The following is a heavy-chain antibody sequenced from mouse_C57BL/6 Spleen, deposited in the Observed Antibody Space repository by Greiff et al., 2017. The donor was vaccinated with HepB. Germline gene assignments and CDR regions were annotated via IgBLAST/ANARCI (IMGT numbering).Heavy chain of an antibody. CDR2: IYWDDDK. CDR3: ARSGITTVVGYAMDY. D-gene: IGHD1-1*01. J-gene: IGHJ4*01. V-gene: IGHV8-12*01. Sequence: QVTLKESGPGILQSSQTLSLTCSFSGFSLSTSGMGVSWIRQPSGKGLEWLAHIYWDDDKRYNPSLKSRLTISKDTSRNQVFLKITSVDTADTATYYCARSGITTVVGYAMDYWGQGTSVTVSS. CDR1: GFSLSTSGMG.